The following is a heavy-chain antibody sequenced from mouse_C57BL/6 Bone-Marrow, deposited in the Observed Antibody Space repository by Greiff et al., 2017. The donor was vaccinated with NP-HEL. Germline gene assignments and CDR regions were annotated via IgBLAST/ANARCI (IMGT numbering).Heavy chain of an antibody. Sequence: EVQLQQSGGGLVKPGGSLKLSCAASGFTFSSYAMSWVRQTPEKRLEWVATISDGGSYTYYPDNVKGRFTISRDNAKNNLYLQMSHLKSEDTAMYYCARGAYYSNSYAMDYWGQGTSVTVSS. D-gene: IGHD2-5*01. V-gene: IGHV5-4*01. CDR3: ARGAYYSNSYAMDY. CDR2: ISDGGSYT. CDR1: GFTFSSYA. J-gene: IGHJ4*01.